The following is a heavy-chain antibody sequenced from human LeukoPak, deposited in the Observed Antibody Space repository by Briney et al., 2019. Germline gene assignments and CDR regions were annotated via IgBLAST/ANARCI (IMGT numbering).Heavy chain of an antibody. CDR1: GFTFSSYS. Sequence: GGSLRLSCAASGFTFSSYSMNWVRQAPGKGLEWVSYISSSSSTIYYADSVKGRFTISRDNAKNSLYLQMNSLRAGDTAVYYCAREGGNSHYYYYMDVWGKGTTVTVSS. CDR3: AREGGNSHYYYYMDV. D-gene: IGHD4-23*01. V-gene: IGHV3-48*01. CDR2: ISSSSSTI. J-gene: IGHJ6*03.